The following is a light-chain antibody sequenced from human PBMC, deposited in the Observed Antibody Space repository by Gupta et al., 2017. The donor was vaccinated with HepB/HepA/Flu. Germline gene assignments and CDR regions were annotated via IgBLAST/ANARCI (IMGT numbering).Light chain of an antibody. Sequence: SSELTQAPAVSVALGQTVRITCQGDSLRSYYASWYQQKPGQAPVLVIYGKNNRPSVIPDRFSGSSSGNTASVTITGAQAEDEADYYCNSRDSSGNHYVFGTGTKVTVL. CDR2: GKN. V-gene: IGLV3-19*01. CDR3: NSRDSSGNHYV. CDR1: SLRSYY. J-gene: IGLJ1*01.